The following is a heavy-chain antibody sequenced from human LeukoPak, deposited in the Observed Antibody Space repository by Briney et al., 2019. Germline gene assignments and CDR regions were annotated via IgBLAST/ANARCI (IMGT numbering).Heavy chain of an antibody. Sequence: SVKVSCKASGGTFSSYAISWVRQAPGQGLEWMGRLIPILGIANYAQKFQGRVTITADISTSTAYMELSSLRSEDTAVYYCARGMVSGTDFDYWGQGTLVTVSS. V-gene: IGHV1-69*04. CDR2: LIPILGIA. CDR3: ARGMVSGTDFDY. CDR1: GGTFSSYA. D-gene: IGHD6-13*01. J-gene: IGHJ4*02.